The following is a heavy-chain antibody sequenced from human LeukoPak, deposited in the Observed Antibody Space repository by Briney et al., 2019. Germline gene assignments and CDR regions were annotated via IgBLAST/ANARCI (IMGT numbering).Heavy chain of an antibody. CDR2: MNPNSGNT. CDR3: ARTSQEADY. Sequence: ASVKVSCKASGYTFTGYYMHWVRQAPGQGLEWMGWMNPNSGNTGYAQKFQGRVTMTRNTSISTAYMELSSLRSEDTAVYYCARTSQEADYWGQGTLVTVSS. J-gene: IGHJ4*02. V-gene: IGHV1-8*02. CDR1: GYTFTGYY.